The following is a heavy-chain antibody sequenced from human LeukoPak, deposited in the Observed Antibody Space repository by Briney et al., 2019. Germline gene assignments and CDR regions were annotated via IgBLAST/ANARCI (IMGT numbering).Heavy chain of an antibody. J-gene: IGHJ6*03. Sequence: SETLSLTCTVSGGSINSYYWNWIRQPPGKGLEWIGYIYYSRGTNYNPSLKSRVTIAVDTSKNQFSLKLSSVTAADTAVYYCARRAAAVGTYYMDVWGKGTTVTASS. CDR1: GGSINSYY. D-gene: IGHD6-13*01. CDR3: ARRAAAVGTYYMDV. CDR2: IYYSRGT. V-gene: IGHV4-59*01.